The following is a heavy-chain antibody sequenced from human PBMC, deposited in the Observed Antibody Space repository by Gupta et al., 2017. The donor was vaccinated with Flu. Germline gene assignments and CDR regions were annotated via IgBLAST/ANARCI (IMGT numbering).Heavy chain of an antibody. V-gene: IGHV3-30*18. Sequence: QVHLVESGGDVVQPGRSLRLSCAASGFTFSNFGMHWVRQAPGKGLEWVAVISYNEDREYYADSVKGRFSISRDNSKGALFLQMNSLKTEDTAVYYGAKEGATSGSGRFHFDYWGQGTLVTVSS. CDR3: AKEGATSGSGRFHFDY. J-gene: IGHJ4*02. CDR2: ISYNEDRE. D-gene: IGHD3-22*01. CDR1: GFTFSNFG.